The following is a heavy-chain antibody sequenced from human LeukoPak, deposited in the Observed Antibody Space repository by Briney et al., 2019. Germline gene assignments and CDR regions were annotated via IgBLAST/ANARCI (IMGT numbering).Heavy chain of an antibody. D-gene: IGHD6-6*01. V-gene: IGHV4-34*01. J-gene: IGHJ4*02. Sequence: SETLSLTCTVSGGSISGYYWSWIRQPPGKGLEWIGEINHSGSTNYNPSLKSRVTISVDTSKNQFSLKLSSVTAADTAVYYCARVLYSSSPFDYWGQGTLVTVSS. CDR1: GGSISGYY. CDR2: INHSGST. CDR3: ARVLYSSSPFDY.